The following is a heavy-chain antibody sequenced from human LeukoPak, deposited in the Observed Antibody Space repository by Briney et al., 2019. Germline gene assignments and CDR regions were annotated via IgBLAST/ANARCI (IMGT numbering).Heavy chain of an antibody. D-gene: IGHD2-2*01. J-gene: IGHJ4*02. Sequence: LSGGSLRLSCAASGFTFSSYGMPWVRQAPGKGLEWVAVIWNDGSNKYYADSVKGRFTISRDNSKNTLYLQMNSLRAEDTAVYYCAREYCSSTSCLFDYWGQGTLVTVSS. V-gene: IGHV3-33*01. CDR3: AREYCSSTSCLFDY. CDR2: IWNDGSNK. CDR1: GFTFSSYG.